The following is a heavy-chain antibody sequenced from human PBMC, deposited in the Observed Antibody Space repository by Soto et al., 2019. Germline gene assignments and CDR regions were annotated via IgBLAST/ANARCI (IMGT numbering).Heavy chain of an antibody. J-gene: IGHJ6*02. V-gene: IGHV1-69*13. D-gene: IGHD3-9*01. Sequence: SVKVSCKASGGTFSSYAISWVRQAPGQGLEWMGGIIPIFGTANYAQKFQGRVTITADESTSTAYIELSSLRSEDTAVYYCARVSCNAPGFNYDILTCYYCKGLHPRPHYYYYGMDVWGQGTTVTVSS. CDR1: GGTFSSYA. CDR2: IIPIFGTA. CDR3: ARVSCNAPGFNYDILTCYYCKGLHPRPHYYYYGMDV.